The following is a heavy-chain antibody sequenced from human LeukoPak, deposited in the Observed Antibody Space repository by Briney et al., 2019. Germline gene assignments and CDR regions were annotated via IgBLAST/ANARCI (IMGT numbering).Heavy chain of an antibody. CDR3: AKDLSPMTTVTTWFDY. Sequence: GGSLRLSCAASGFTFNYAWMSWVRQAPGKGLEWVSTLSGTGGSTYYADSVKGRFTISRDNSKNTLYLQMNSLRAEDTAVYNCAKDLSPMTTVTTWFDYWGQGTLVTVSS. CDR1: GFTFNYAW. D-gene: IGHD4-17*01. J-gene: IGHJ4*02. V-gene: IGHV3-23*01. CDR2: LSGTGGST.